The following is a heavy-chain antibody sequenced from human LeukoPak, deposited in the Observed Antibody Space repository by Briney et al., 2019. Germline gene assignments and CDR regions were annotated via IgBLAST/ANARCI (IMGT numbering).Heavy chain of an antibody. V-gene: IGHV4-59*11. CDR1: GGSISSHY. CDR2: IYYNGST. J-gene: IGHJ4*02. CDR3: ARRYCSGGSCQEYYFDY. D-gene: IGHD2-15*01. Sequence: SETLSLTCTVSGGSISSHYWSWIRQPPGKGLEWIGYIYYNGSTNYNPSLKSRVTISVDTSKNQFSLKLSSVTAADTAVYYCARRYCSGGSCQEYYFDYWGQGTLVTVSS.